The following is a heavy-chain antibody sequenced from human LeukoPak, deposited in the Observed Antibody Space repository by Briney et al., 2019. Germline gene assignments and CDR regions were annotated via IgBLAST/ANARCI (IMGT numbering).Heavy chain of an antibody. Sequence: GRSLRLSCAASGFTFSSYGMHWVRQAPGKGLEWVAVISYDGSNKYYADSVKGRFTISRDNSKNTLYLQMNSLKTEDTAVYYCARGGDFGVPAPLGIDAFDFWGQGTMVTVSS. CDR2: ISYDGSNK. D-gene: IGHD2-2*01. V-gene: IGHV3-30*03. CDR1: GFTFSSYG. CDR3: ARGGDFGVPAPLGIDAFDF. J-gene: IGHJ3*01.